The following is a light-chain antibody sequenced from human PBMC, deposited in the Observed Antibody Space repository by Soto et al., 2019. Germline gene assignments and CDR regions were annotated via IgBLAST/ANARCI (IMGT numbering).Light chain of an antibody. Sequence: DIRMTQSPSSLSASVGDRVTITCRASQSIDTHLTWYQQHPGKAPNALIYEASNLHSSVPSTFSGSGSGTDFTLNSSGLQPDASATCYSHQTYSPPDTFGQGTKVAIK. J-gene: IGKJ1*01. CDR1: QSIDTH. CDR3: HQTYSPPDT. V-gene: IGKV1-39*01. CDR2: EAS.